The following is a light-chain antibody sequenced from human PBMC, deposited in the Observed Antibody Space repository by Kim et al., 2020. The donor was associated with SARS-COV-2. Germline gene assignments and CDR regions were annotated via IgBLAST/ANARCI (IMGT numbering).Light chain of an antibody. Sequence: EVVMTQSPATLSLSPGDRATLSCRASQSVSSNLAWYQQKPGQAPRLLIYGASTRATGIPARFSGSGSGTEFTLTISSLQSEDFAVYYCQQYNNWPPRVTFGQGTRLEIK. CDR1: QSVSSN. CDR3: QQYNNWPPRVT. CDR2: GAS. J-gene: IGKJ5*01. V-gene: IGKV3-15*01.